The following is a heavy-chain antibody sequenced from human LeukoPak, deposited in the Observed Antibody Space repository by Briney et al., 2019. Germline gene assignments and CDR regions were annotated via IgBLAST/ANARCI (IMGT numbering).Heavy chain of an antibody. J-gene: IGHJ4*02. V-gene: IGHV3-43*02. CDR2: ISGDGGST. Sequence: GGSLRLSCAASGFTFDDYAVHWVRQAPGKGLEWVSLISGDGGSTYYADSVKGRFTDSRDNSKNSLYLQMNSLRTEDTALYYCATPLGRGYSVHYFDYWGQGTLVTVSS. D-gene: IGHD3-22*01. CDR3: ATPLGRGYSVHYFDY. CDR1: GFTFDDYA.